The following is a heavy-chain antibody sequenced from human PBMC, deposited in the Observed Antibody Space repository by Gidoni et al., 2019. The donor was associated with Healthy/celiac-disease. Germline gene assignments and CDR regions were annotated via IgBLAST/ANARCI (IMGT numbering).Heavy chain of an antibody. CDR3: ARFNGVPLWRTEYYFDY. CDR1: GFPFSSYW. D-gene: IGHD2-21*01. Sequence: EVQLVESGGGLVQPGGSLRLSCAASGFPFSSYWMSWVRQAPGRGLEWVANIKQDGSEKYYVDSVKGRFTISRDNAKNSLYQQMNSLRAEDTAVYYCARFNGVPLWRTEYYFDYWGQGTLVTVSS. J-gene: IGHJ4*02. V-gene: IGHV3-7*03. CDR2: IKQDGSEK.